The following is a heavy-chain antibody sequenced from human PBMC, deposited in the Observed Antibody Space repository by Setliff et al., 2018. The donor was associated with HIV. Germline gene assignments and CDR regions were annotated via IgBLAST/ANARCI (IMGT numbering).Heavy chain of an antibody. D-gene: IGHD1-1*01. CDR1: GYSISSGYY. V-gene: IGHV4-38-2*02. CDR2: IYHSGST. J-gene: IGHJ6*02. CDR3: RRDGSRTTGMTGYYYGVDV. Sequence: SETLSLTCAVSGYSISSGYYWGWIRQPPGKGLEWIGSIYHSGSTYYNPSLKSRVTISVDTSKNQFSLTLSSVTAADTAIYFCRRDGSRTTGMTGYYYGVDVWGQGTTVTVSS.